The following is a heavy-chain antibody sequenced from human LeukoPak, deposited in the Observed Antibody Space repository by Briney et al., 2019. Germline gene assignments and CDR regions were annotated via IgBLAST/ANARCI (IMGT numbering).Heavy chain of an antibody. Sequence: GGSLRLSCAASGFTFSSYSMSWVRQAPGKGLEWVSAISGSGGSTYYADSVKGRFTISRDNSKNTLYLQMNSLRAEDTAVYYCAKYLAVTTRPALYYYGMDVWGQGTTVTVSS. D-gene: IGHD4-17*01. CDR3: AKYLAVTTRPALYYYGMDV. J-gene: IGHJ6*02. V-gene: IGHV3-23*01. CDR1: GFTFSSYS. CDR2: ISGSGGST.